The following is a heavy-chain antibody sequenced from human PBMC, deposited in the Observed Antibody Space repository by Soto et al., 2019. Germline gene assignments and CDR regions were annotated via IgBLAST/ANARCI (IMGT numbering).Heavy chain of an antibody. CDR3: TRSFYP. Sequence: PSETLSLTCIVSGGSISHYRWNWVRQPPGQGLEWIGYIFYNGSTHYNPSLASRVTISVDMSKNHLSLTLTSVTAADTAVYYCTRSFYPWGQGTLVTVSS. V-gene: IGHV4-59*01. CDR1: GGSISHYR. CDR2: IFYNGST. J-gene: IGHJ5*02.